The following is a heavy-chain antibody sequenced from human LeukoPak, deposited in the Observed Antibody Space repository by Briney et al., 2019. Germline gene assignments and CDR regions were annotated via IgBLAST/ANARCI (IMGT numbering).Heavy chain of an antibody. V-gene: IGHV3-30*04. Sequence: GGSLRLSCAASGFTFSSYAMHWVRQAPGKGLEWVAVISYDGSNKYYADPVKGRFTISRDNSKNTLYLQMNSLRAEDTAAYYCARDPYYYDSSGYIDYWGQGTLVTVSS. CDR3: ARDPYYYDSSGYIDY. J-gene: IGHJ4*02. CDR1: GFTFSSYA. D-gene: IGHD3-22*01. CDR2: ISYDGSNK.